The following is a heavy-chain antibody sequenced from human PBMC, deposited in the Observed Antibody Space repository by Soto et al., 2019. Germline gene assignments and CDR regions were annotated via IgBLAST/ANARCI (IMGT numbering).Heavy chain of an antibody. Sequence: QKQLQESGPGLVKPSETLSLTCTVSGDSITSSSYYWGWIRQPPGKGLECIANIYYDGNTYYNPSLKSRVPISLDPSKNQFSLTLNSVTAADTAVYYCARSTIAPRLYMYPFDSWGQGTLVTVSS. V-gene: IGHV4-39*01. CDR3: ARSTIAPRLYMYPFDS. CDR2: IYYDGNT. D-gene: IGHD6-6*01. J-gene: IGHJ4*02. CDR1: GDSITSSSYY.